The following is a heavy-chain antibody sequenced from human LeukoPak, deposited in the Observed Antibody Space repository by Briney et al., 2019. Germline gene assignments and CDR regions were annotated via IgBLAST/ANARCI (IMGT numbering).Heavy chain of an antibody. V-gene: IGHV1-69*04. CDR3: ARGRPQESGAIDY. CDR2: IIPILGIA. Sequence: SVKVSCKASGGTFSSYAISWVRQPPGQGLEWMGRIIPILGIANYAQKFQGRVTITADKSTSTAYMELSSLRSEDTAVYYCARGRPQESGAIDYWGQGTLVTVSS. CDR1: GGTFSSYA. D-gene: IGHD1-26*01. J-gene: IGHJ4*02.